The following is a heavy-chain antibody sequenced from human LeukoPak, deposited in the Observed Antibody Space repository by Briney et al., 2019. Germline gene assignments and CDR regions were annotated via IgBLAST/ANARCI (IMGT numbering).Heavy chain of an antibody. CDR1: GYTLTGYY. D-gene: IGHD2-2*01. V-gene: IGHV1-2*02. CDR2: INPNSGDT. Sequence: ASVTVSCKASGYTLTGYYMHWVRQAPRQGLEWMGWINPNSGDTNYAQKFQGRVTMTRDTSISTAYMELSRLRSDDTAVYYCARGSIVVVPAASVFDPWGQGTLVTVSS. CDR3: ARGSIVVVPAASVFDP. J-gene: IGHJ5*01.